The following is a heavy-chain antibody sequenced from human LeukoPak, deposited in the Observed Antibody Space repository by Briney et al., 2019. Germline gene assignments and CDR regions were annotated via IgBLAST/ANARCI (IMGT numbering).Heavy chain of an antibody. D-gene: IGHD3-9*01. J-gene: IGHJ4*02. CDR2: ISSSGSTI. Sequence: GRSLTLSCAASGFTFSDYYMSWIRQAPGNGLGWVSYISSSGSTIYYADSVKGRFTISRDNAKNSLYLQMNSLRAEDTAVYYCARDYYDILTGYDLYFDYWGQGTLVTVSS. CDR1: GFTFSDYY. V-gene: IGHV3-11*01. CDR3: ARDYYDILTGYDLYFDY.